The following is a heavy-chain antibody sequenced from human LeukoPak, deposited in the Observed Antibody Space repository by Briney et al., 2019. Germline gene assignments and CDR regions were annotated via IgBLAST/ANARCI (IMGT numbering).Heavy chain of an antibody. V-gene: IGHV3-7*03. CDR2: IRQDGDTK. Sequence: GGSLRLSCAASGFPFNAYWMTWVRQAPGKGLEWVANIRQDGDTKYYVDSVKGRFTISRDNAMGSLYLQMNSLRAEDTAIYYCARSLPYGTTWYGRSDFWGQGTLVTVSS. D-gene: IGHD6-13*01. CDR1: GFPFNAYW. CDR3: ARSLPYGTTWYGRSDF. J-gene: IGHJ4*02.